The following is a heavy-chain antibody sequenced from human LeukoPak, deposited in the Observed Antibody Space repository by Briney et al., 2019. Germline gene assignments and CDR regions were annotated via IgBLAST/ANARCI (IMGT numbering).Heavy chain of an antibody. D-gene: IGHD5-12*01. CDR2: ISGSGGST. CDR1: GFTFSSYA. V-gene: IGHV3-23*01. Sequence: GGSLRLSCAASGFTFSSYAMSWVRQAPGKGLEWVSAISGSGGSTYSADSVKGRFAISRDNSKNTLYLQMNTLRGDDTAMYYCAKANRVATRAYESWGQGTLVTVSS. CDR3: AKANRVATRAYES. J-gene: IGHJ5*02.